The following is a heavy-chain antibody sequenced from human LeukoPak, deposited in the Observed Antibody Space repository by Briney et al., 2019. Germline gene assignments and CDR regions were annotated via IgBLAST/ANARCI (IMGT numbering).Heavy chain of an antibody. CDR3: ASSGSYRFDY. J-gene: IGHJ4*02. CDR2: INSDGSDI. Sequence: PRGSLRLSCVASGFTFSSHWMHWVRQGPGKGLVWVSRINSDGSDISYADSVKGRFTISRDNAKNTLYLQMNSLRDEDTAVYYCASSGSYRFDYWGQGTLVTVSS. V-gene: IGHV3-74*01. CDR1: GFTFSSHW. D-gene: IGHD1-26*01.